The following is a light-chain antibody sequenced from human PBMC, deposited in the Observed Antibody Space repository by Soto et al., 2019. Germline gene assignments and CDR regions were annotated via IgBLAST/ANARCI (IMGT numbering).Light chain of an antibody. V-gene: IGLV2-14*01. Sequence: QSALTQPASVSGSPGQSITISCTGTTSDVGGYNSVSWYQQHPGKAPTLIIYEVSDRPSGISNRFSGSKSGNTASLTISGLQAEDEADYYCSSYTTNSPLNGFGSGTKLTVL. J-gene: IGLJ1*01. CDR2: EVS. CDR1: TSDVGGYNS. CDR3: SSYTTNSPLNG.